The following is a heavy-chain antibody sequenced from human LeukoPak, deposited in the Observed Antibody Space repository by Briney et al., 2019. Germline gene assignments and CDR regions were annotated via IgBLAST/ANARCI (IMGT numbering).Heavy chain of an antibody. J-gene: IGHJ4*02. V-gene: IGHV3-23*01. D-gene: IGHD2-15*01. Sequence: PGGSLRLSCTASGFTFGRHAMSWVRQAPGKGLEWVSTISGAGGSTYYADSVKGRFTISRDNSKDTLYLQVNSLRAEDTAVYFCVKEGGYCSSSSCSDYFDYWGQGTLVTVSS. CDR3: VKEGGYCSSSSCSDYFDY. CDR2: ISGAGGST. CDR1: GFTFGRHA.